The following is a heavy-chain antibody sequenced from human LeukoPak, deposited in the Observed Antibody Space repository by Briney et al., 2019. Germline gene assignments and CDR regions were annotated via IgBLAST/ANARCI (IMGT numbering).Heavy chain of an antibody. Sequence: SETLSLTCAVYGGSFSGYYWSWTRQPPGKGLEWIGEINHSGSTNYNPSLKSRVTMSVDTSKNQFSLKLSSVTAADTAVYYCARDPSAVASQVWFDPWGQGTLVTVSS. CDR3: ARDPSAVASQVWFDP. V-gene: IGHV4-34*01. J-gene: IGHJ5*02. CDR2: INHSGST. D-gene: IGHD6-19*01. CDR1: GGSFSGYY.